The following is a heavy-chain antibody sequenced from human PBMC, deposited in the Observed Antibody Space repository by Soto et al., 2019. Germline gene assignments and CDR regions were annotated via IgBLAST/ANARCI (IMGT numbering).Heavy chain of an antibody. CDR3: ARDFWSGPVEY. Sequence: QVQLVESGGDLVKPGGSLRLSCAASGFSFSDYHMSWIRQAPGKGLEWVAYISTSGNNIYYGDSVKGRFTVSRENAKNSLYLQMNSLRAEDTALYYCARDFWSGPVEYWGQGTLVTVSS. V-gene: IGHV3-11*01. CDR1: GFSFSDYH. J-gene: IGHJ4*02. D-gene: IGHD3-3*01. CDR2: ISTSGNNI.